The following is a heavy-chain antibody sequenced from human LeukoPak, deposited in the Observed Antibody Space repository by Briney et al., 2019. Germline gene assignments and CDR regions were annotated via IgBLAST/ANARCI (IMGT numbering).Heavy chain of an antibody. D-gene: IGHD6-13*01. Sequence: SETLSLTCTVSGGSISSYYWSWIRQPPGKGLEWIGYIYYSGSTNYNPSLKSRVTISVDTSKNQFSLKLSSVTAADTAVYYCARAPRYSSSWYYVDYWGQGTLVTVSS. CDR2: IYYSGST. CDR1: GGSISSYY. J-gene: IGHJ4*02. CDR3: ARAPRYSSSWYYVDY. V-gene: IGHV4-59*08.